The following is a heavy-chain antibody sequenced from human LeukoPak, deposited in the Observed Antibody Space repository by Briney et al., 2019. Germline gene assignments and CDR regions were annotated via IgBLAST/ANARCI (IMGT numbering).Heavy chain of an antibody. J-gene: IGHJ4*02. Sequence: PGGSWRLSCAASGFTFSTYTMNWVRQAPGKGLEWVSSISSSTNYIYYADSVKGRFTISRDNAKNSLYLQMNSLRAEDTAVSYCARDGGSGYDAYYFDYWGQGTLVVASS. CDR3: ARDGGSGYDAYYFDY. D-gene: IGHD5-12*01. CDR2: ISSSTNYI. V-gene: IGHV3-21*01. CDR1: GFTFSTYT.